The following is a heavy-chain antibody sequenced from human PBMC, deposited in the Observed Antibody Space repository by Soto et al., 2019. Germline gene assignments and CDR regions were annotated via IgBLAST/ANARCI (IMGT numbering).Heavy chain of an antibody. CDR1: GYTFASYA. Sequence: GASVKVSCKASGYTFASYAMHWVRQAPGQRLEWMGWINAGNGNTKYSQKFQGRVPITRDTSASTAYMELSSLRSEDTAVYYCARDDPYYDYVCGSYGMDVWGQGTTVTVSS. CDR3: ARDDPYYDYVCGSYGMDV. CDR2: INAGNGNT. D-gene: IGHD3-16*01. J-gene: IGHJ6*02. V-gene: IGHV1-3*01.